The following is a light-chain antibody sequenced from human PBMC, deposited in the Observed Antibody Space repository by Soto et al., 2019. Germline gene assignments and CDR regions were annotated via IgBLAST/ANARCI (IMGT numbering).Light chain of an antibody. CDR1: QSIYRW. V-gene: IGKV1-5*01. CDR3: QQYSSYSLWT. CDR2: DAS. J-gene: IGKJ1*01. Sequence: DIQMTQSPSTLSASVGDRVTITCRASQSIYRWLAWYQQRPGKAPKLLIYDASTLESGVPSRFSGSGSGTEFTLTISSLQPDDFATYYCQQYSSYSLWTFXQGTKVEIK.